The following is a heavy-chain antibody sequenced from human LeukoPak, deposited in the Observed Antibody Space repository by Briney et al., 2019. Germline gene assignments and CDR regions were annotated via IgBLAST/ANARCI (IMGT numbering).Heavy chain of an antibody. V-gene: IGHV3-15*01. Sequence: GGSLRLSCAVSGFTFSNAWMSWVRQAPGKGLEWVGRIKSKTEGGTTDYAAPVKGRFTISRDDSKNTLYLQMNSLKTEDTAVYYCTTDAMYYYDSSGYYYEDYWGQGTLVTVSS. CDR3: TTDAMYYYDSSGYYYEDY. D-gene: IGHD3-22*01. CDR2: IKSKTEGGTT. J-gene: IGHJ4*02. CDR1: GFTFSNAW.